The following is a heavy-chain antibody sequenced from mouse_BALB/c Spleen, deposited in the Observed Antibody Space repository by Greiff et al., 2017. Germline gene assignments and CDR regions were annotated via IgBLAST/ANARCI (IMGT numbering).Heavy chain of an antibody. CDR1: GYAFSSSW. CDR3: ARDSLYAMDY. Sequence: VQLQQSGPELVKPGASVKISCKASGYAFSSSWMNWVKQRPGQGLEWIGRIYPGDGDTNYNGKFKGKATLTADKSSSTAYMQLSSLTSVDSAVYFCARDSLYAMDYWGQGTTLTVSS. CDR2: IYPGDGDT. V-gene: IGHV1-82*01. J-gene: IGHJ4*01.